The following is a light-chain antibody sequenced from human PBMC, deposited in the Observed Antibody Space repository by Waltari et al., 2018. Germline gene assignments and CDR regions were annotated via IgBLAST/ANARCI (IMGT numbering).Light chain of an antibody. CDR2: GAS. Sequence: EIVLTQSPGTLSLSPGERATLSCRASQSVRGSLAWYQQKPGQDPRLLIYGASSRATGIPDRFSGSGSGTDFSLTISRLEPEDFAVYYCQHYVRLPATFGQGTKVEI. J-gene: IGKJ1*01. CDR1: QSVRGS. CDR3: QHYVRLPAT. V-gene: IGKV3-20*01.